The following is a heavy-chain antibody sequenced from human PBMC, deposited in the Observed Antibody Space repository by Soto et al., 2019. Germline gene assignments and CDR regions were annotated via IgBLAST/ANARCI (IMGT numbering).Heavy chain of an antibody. CDR3: ARDRRDGDTL. Sequence: EVQVVESGGGLVQPGGSLRLSCAASGFYVSNYYMSWFRQAPGKGLEWVSVIYRGGETYYAYSVKGRFPTSRDISRNSLDLQRNTRRVDVTPVYYCARDRRDGDTLWGQGVVVSVSS. D-gene: IGHD5-18*01. CDR1: GFYVSNYY. V-gene: IGHV3-66*01. CDR2: IYRGGET. J-gene: IGHJ4*02.